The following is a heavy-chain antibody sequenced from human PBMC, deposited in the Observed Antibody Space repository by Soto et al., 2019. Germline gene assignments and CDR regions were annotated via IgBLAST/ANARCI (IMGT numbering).Heavy chain of an antibody. Sequence: EVQLAESGGGLVQPGGSLRLSCAATGFTFSNYWMHWVRQVPGRGLVWVSRINPDGSSTNYADSVKGRFTKSRDNAKNMVYLEMNSLRAEDTAVYYCARDNWNSYWGQGILVTVSS. CDR2: INPDGSST. J-gene: IGHJ4*02. CDR1: GFTFSNYW. V-gene: IGHV3-74*01. CDR3: ARDNWNSY. D-gene: IGHD1-7*01.